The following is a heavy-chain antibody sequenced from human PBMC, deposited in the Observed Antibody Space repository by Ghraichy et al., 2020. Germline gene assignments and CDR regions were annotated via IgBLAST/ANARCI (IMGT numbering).Heavy chain of an antibody. J-gene: IGHJ6*02. V-gene: IGHV3-48*02. Sequence: ETLSLTCVGSGFTFSSYNMNWVRQSPGKGLEWVSYITSTSRSIFYADSVKGRFTISRDNAKNSLSLQMNSLRDEDTAVYYCARASRVVRFYYYDGMDVWGQGTTVTVSS. CDR2: ITSTSRSI. CDR3: ARASRVVRFYYYDGMDV. D-gene: IGHD2-21*01. CDR1: GFTFSSYN.